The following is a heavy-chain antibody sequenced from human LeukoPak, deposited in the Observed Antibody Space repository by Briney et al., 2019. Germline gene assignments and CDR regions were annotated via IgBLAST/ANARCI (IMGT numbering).Heavy chain of an antibody. CDR1: GGSISSGDYY. V-gene: IGHV4-31*03. CDR3: ARGAYDSSGYYSGTRTNWFDP. Sequence: SQTLSLTCTVSGGSISSGDYYWSWVRQHPGKGLEWIGYTYHNGNTYYNPSLKSRVTISVDTSKNQFSLKLSSVTAADTAVYYCARGAYDSSGYYSGTRTNWFDPWGQGTLVTVSS. J-gene: IGHJ5*02. CDR2: TYHNGNT. D-gene: IGHD3-22*01.